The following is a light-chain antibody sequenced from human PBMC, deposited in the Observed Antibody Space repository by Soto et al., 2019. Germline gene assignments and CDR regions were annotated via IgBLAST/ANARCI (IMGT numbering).Light chain of an antibody. CDR1: ESVSTN. Sequence: EIVMTQSPATLSASPGDRATLSCRASESVSTNLAWYQQKPGKAPRLLIYAASPRATGLPASFTGSGAGAEISLTISMLQSEVFAVYYCQQYDIGSGFGGGTRVEIK. J-gene: IGKJ4*01. V-gene: IGKV3D-15*01. CDR3: QQYDIGSG. CDR2: AAS.